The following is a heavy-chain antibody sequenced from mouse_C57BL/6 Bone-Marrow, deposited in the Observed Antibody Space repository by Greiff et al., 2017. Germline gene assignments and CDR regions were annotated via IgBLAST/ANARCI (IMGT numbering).Heavy chain of an antibody. V-gene: IGHV14-4*01. CDR1: GFNIKDDY. CDR3: TTWGWLLYYFDY. J-gene: IGHJ2*01. CDR2: IDPENGDT. D-gene: IGHD2-3*01. Sequence: DVKLQESGAELVRPGASVKLSCTASGFNIKDDYMHWVKQRPEQGLEWIGWIDPENGDTEYASKFQGKATITADTSSNTAYLQLSSLTSEDTAVYYCTTWGWLLYYFDYWGQGTTLTVSS.